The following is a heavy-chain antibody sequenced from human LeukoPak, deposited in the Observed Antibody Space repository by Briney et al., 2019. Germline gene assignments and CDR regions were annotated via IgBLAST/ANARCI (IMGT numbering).Heavy chain of an antibody. V-gene: IGHV3-49*04. J-gene: IGHJ4*02. CDR3: TRGEMDQRRLPLGLGY. CDR2: IRGKAYWGTT. D-gene: IGHD5-12*01. CDR1: GFTFADYA. Sequence: PGGSLRLSCTASGFTFADYALHWVRQAPGKGLEWVGFIRGKAYWGTTEYAASVKGRFNISRDDSKSIAYLQMNSLKTEDTAVYYCTRGEMDQRRLPLGLGYWGQGTLVTVSS.